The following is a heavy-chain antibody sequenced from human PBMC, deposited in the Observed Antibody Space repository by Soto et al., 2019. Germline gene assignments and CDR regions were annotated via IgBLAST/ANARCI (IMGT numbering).Heavy chain of an antibody. CDR3: ARDDYYYGMDV. CDR1: GYIFTSYY. V-gene: IGHV1-2*04. J-gene: IGHJ6*02. CDR2: INPSGGGT. Sequence: ASVKVSCKASGYIFTSYYIHWVRQAPGQGLEWMGIINPSGGGTNYAQKFQGWVTMTRDTSISTAYMELSRLGSDDTAVYYCARDDYYYGMDVWGQGTTVTVSS.